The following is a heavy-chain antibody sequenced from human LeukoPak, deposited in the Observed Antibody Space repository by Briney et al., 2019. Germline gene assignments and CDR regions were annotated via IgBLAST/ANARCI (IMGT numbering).Heavy chain of an antibody. CDR2: INHSGST. CDR3: ARERSPRPRFDY. J-gene: IGHJ4*02. CDR1: GGSFSGYY. V-gene: IGHV4-34*04. Sequence: SETLSLTSAVYGGSFSGYYWSWIRQTPAKRLEWVGEINHSGSTNNTPSLTSRATISVEKSKNQFSLKLSSVTAADTAVYYCARERSPRPRFDYWGQGTLVTVSS. D-gene: IGHD3-10*01.